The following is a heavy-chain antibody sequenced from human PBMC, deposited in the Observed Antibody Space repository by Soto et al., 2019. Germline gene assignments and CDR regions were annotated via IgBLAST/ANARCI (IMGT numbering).Heavy chain of an antibody. CDR1: GLTFSSYW. Sequence: GGSLRLSCVASGLTFSSYWMDWVRQAPGKGLVWVSRIKSDGSNKYYADSVKGRFTISRDNSKNTLYLQMNSLRAEDTAVYYCARDKWGYSSSSFPRLPPGYWGQGTLVTVSS. CDR2: IKSDGSNK. V-gene: IGHV3-74*01. CDR3: ARDKWGYSSSSFPRLPPGY. D-gene: IGHD6-6*01. J-gene: IGHJ4*02.